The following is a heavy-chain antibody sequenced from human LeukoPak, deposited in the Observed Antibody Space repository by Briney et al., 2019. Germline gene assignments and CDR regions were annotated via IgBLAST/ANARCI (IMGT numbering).Heavy chain of an antibody. V-gene: IGHV4-34*01. Sequence: SETLSLTCAVYGGSFSGYYWSWIRQPPGKGPEWIGEINHSGSTNYNPSLKSRVTISVDTSKNQFSLKLSSVTAADTAVYYCARGGPYGSGSYYKYNWFDPWGQGTLVTVSS. CDR3: ARGGPYGSGSYYKYNWFDP. CDR1: GGSFSGYY. CDR2: INHSGST. D-gene: IGHD3-10*01. J-gene: IGHJ5*02.